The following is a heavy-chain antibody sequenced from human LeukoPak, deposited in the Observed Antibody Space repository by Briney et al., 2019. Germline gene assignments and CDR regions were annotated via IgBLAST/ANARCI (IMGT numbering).Heavy chain of an antibody. V-gene: IGHV3-7*01. D-gene: IGHD2-8*02. CDR1: GFTFSYYR. CDR2: IKPDGSEK. J-gene: IGHJ4*02. Sequence: PAGSLRLSCAASGFTFSYYRMPWVRQGPGQVLTWVANIKPDGSEKYYVDSVKGRFTISRDNAKNSLYLQMNSLRVEDTAVYYCASYLYWWSDLGYWGQGTLVTVSS. CDR3: ASYLYWWSDLGY.